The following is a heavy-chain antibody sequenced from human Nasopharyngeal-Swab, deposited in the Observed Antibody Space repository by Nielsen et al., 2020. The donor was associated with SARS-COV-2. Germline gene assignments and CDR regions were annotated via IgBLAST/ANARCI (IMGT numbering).Heavy chain of an antibody. CDR2: INHTGNT. Sequence: WIRQPPGKGLEWIGEINHTGNTNYNPSLKSRVTISVGSSKNQFSLKLDSVTAADTAVYYCAREDYGYLDYWGQGTLVTVSS. CDR3: AREDYGYLDY. V-gene: IGHV4-34*01. J-gene: IGHJ4*02. D-gene: IGHD3-16*01.